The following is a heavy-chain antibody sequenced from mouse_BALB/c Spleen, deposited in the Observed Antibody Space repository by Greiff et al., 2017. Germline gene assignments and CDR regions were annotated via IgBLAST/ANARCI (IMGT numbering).Heavy chain of an antibody. Sequence: VQLKESGAELVKPGASVKLSCKASGYTFTSYYMYWVKQRPGQGLEWIGEINPSNGGTNFNEKFKSKATLTVDKSSSTAYMQLSSLTSEDSAVYYCTRPGGSSYEGYFDVWGAGTTVTVSS. J-gene: IGHJ1*01. CDR3: TRPGGSSYEGYFDV. CDR2: INPSNGGT. CDR1: GYTFTSYY. D-gene: IGHD1-1*01. V-gene: IGHV1S81*02.